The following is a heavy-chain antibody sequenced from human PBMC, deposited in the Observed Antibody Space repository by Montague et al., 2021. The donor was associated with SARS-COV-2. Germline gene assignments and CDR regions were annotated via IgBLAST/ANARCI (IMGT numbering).Heavy chain of an antibody. V-gene: IGHV4-59*01. Sequence: SETLSLTCTVYGGSISSYYWTWFRQPPGKGLEWMAYMYYSGSTNYNPSLKSRVTISVDTSKNQYSLKLTSVTAADTAVYYCARGFDYWGQGTLVTVSS. J-gene: IGHJ4*02. CDR3: ARGFDY. CDR2: MYYSGST. CDR1: GGSISSYY.